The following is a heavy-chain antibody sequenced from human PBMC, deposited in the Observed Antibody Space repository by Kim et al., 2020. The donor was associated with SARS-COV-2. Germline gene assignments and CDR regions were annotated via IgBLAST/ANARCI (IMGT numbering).Heavy chain of an antibody. CDR2: IYYSGST. J-gene: IGHJ3*02. CDR1: GGSISSSSYY. CDR3: ARDRSYYYDSSGYEGGAFDI. Sequence: SETLSLTCTVSGGSISSSSYYWGWIRQPPGKGLEWIGSIYYSGSTYYNPSLKSRVTISVDTSKNQFSLKLSSVTAADTAVYYCARDRSYYYDSSGYEGGAFDIWGQGTMVTVSS. V-gene: IGHV4-39*07. D-gene: IGHD3-22*01.